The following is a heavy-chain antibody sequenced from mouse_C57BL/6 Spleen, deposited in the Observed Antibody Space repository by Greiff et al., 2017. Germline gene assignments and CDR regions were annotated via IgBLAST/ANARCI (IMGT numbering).Heavy chain of an antibody. CDR1: GYTFTSYW. CDR2: IDPSDSYT. CDR3: ARDYYGSSTLYGY. D-gene: IGHD1-1*01. J-gene: IGHJ3*01. V-gene: IGHV1-59*01. Sequence: QVQLQQPGAELVRPGTSVKLSCKASGYTFTSYWMHWVKQRPGQGLEWIGVIDPSDSYTNYNQKFKGKATLTVDTSSSTAYMQLSSLTSEDSAVYCCARDYYGSSTLYGYWGQGTLVTVSA.